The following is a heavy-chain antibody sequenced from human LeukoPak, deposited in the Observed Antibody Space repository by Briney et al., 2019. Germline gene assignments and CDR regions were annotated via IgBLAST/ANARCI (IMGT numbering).Heavy chain of an antibody. J-gene: IGHJ4*02. D-gene: IGHD1-26*01. V-gene: IGHV3-9*01. CDR1: GFTFDDYA. Sequence: GGSLRLSCAASGFTFDDYAVHWVRQAPGKGLEWVSGISWNSGSIGYADSVKGRFTVSRDNSKNTLYLQMNSLRAEDTAVYYCAKDLVTGGSYPDYWGQGTLVTVSS. CDR3: AKDLVTGGSYPDY. CDR2: ISWNSGSI.